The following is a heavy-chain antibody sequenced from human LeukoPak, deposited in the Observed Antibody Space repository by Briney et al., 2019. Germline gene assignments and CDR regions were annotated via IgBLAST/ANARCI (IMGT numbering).Heavy chain of an antibody. CDR3: TRGTYYYDRTGYFTDY. CDR1: GFTFGDYA. Sequence: GGSLGLSCTASGFTFGDYAMSWVRQPPGKGLEWVGFIRSKAYGGTIEYDASVRGRFSISRDDSRSIAYLQMNSLKTEDTAFYYCTRGTYYYDRTGYFTDYWGQGTLVTVSS. D-gene: IGHD3-22*01. J-gene: IGHJ4*02. V-gene: IGHV3-49*04. CDR2: IRSKAYGGTI.